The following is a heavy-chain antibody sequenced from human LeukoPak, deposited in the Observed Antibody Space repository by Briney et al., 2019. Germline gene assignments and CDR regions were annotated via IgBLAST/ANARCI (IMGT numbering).Heavy chain of an antibody. CDR1: GITFSSYG. V-gene: IGHV3-30*02. CDR2: IRYDGGNK. D-gene: IGHD3-22*01. Sequence: GGSLRLSCAASGITFSSYGMDWVCQAPGRGLEWVSFIRYDGGNKYYADSVKGRFTISRDNSKNTLYLQMNSLRAEDTAVYYCARVVLEDITMIVVGKGYYFDYWGQGTLVTVSS. CDR3: ARVVLEDITMIVVGKGYYFDY. J-gene: IGHJ4*02.